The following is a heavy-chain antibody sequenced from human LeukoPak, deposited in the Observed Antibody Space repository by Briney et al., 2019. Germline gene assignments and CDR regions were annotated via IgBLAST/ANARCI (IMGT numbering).Heavy chain of an antibody. CDR3: AREGVFDWFYYYYGMDV. Sequence: PGGSLRLSCAASGFTFSSYAMHWVRRAPGKGLEWVAVISYDGSNKYYADSVKGRFTISRDNSKNTLYLQMNSLRAEDTAVYYCAREGVFDWFYYYYGMDVWGQGTTVTVSS. CDR1: GFTFSSYA. D-gene: IGHD3-9*01. CDR2: ISYDGSNK. J-gene: IGHJ6*02. V-gene: IGHV3-30-3*01.